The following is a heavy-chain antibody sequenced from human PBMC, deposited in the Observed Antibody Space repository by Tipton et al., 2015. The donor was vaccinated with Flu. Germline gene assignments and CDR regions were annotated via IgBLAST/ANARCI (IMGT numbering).Heavy chain of an antibody. CDR2: ISAYNGNT. CDR1: GYTFTSYG. D-gene: IGHD3-16*01. Sequence: VQLVQSGAEVKKPGASMKVSCKASGYTFTSYGISWVRQAPGQGLEWMGWISAYNGNTNYAQKLQGRVTMTTDTSTSTAYMELRSLSSDDPAVYYWARCPRFDLGGLADFDYWGQGTLVTVSS. V-gene: IGHV1-18*01. CDR3: ARCPRFDLGGLADFDY. J-gene: IGHJ4*02.